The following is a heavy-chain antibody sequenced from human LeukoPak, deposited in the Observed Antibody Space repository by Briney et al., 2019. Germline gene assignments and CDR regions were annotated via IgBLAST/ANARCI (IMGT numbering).Heavy chain of an antibody. CDR2: IYPADSQT. Sequence: GESLKISCTGSGYRFTNYWIGWVRQMPGKGLEWMGVIYPADSQTKYSPSFQGQVTISADKSINTAYLQWNSLKASTTAMYYCARGVTPAVYWGQGTLVTVSS. D-gene: IGHD2-21*02. V-gene: IGHV5-51*01. J-gene: IGHJ4*02. CDR3: ARGVTPAVY. CDR1: GYRFTNYW.